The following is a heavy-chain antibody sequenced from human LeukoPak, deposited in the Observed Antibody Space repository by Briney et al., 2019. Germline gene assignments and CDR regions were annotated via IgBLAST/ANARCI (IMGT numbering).Heavy chain of an antibody. CDR2: IGNNGGGI. J-gene: IGHJ4*02. CDR3: AKVPISSGWPNFDY. Sequence: GGSLRLSCAASGFTFSTYTMYWVRHPPGKRLEWVSIIGNNGGGIHYADSVRGRFTISRDNSKNALYLQMNSLRVEDTAVYYCAKVPISSGWPNFDYWGQGTLVTVSS. D-gene: IGHD6-19*01. V-gene: IGHV3-23*01. CDR1: GFTFSTYT.